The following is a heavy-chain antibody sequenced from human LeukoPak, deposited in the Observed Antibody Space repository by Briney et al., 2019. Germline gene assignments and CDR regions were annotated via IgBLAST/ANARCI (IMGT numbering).Heavy chain of an antibody. CDR2: INPNSGDT. Sequence: ASVKVSCKASGYTFSDYYIHWVRQAPGQGLEWMGWINPNSGDTNYAQKFQGRVTITRDTSISTAYMELSRLKASDTAMYYCASAGDTSDYFYFSAFDIWGQGTMVTVSS. D-gene: IGHD3-22*01. CDR1: GYTFSDYY. J-gene: IGHJ3*02. CDR3: ASAGDTSDYFYFSAFDI. V-gene: IGHV1-2*02.